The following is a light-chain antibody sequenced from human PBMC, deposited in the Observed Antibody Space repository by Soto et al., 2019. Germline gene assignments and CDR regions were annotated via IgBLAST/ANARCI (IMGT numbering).Light chain of an antibody. Sequence: EIVLTQSPGTLSLSPGERATLSCRASQSVSSSYLAWYQQKPGQAPRLLIYGASSRATGIPDRFSGSGSGTDFTLSISRLEPEDFAVYYCQQYGSSPTWTSGHGTKVEIK. CDR1: QSVSSSY. J-gene: IGKJ1*01. CDR2: GAS. CDR3: QQYGSSPTWT. V-gene: IGKV3-20*01.